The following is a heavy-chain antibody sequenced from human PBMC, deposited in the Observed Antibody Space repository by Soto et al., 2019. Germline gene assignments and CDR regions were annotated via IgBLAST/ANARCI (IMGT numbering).Heavy chain of an antibody. Sequence: SETLSLTCAVSGGSISSSNWWSWVRQPPGKGLEWIGEIYHSGSTNYNPSLKSRVTISVDKSKNQFSLKLSSVTAADTAVYYCARESTRSVVTAANLYYFDYWGQGTLVTVSS. D-gene: IGHD2-2*01. V-gene: IGHV4-4*02. J-gene: IGHJ4*02. CDR2: IYHSGST. CDR3: ARESTRSVVTAANLYYFDY. CDR1: GGSISSSNW.